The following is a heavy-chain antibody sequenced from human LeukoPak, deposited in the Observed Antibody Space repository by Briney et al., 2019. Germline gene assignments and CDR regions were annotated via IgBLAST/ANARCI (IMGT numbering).Heavy chain of an antibody. CDR3: ARHSEPSGVEDSGSHPDY. CDR2: IYPGDSDT. D-gene: IGHD1-26*01. CDR1: GYSFTGYW. V-gene: IGHV5-51*01. Sequence: GESLKISCKGSGYSFTGYWIGWVRQMPGKGLEWMGIIYPGDSDTRYSPSFQGQVTISADKSISTAYLQWSSLKASDTAMYYCARHSEPSGVEDSGSHPDYWGQGTLVTVSS. J-gene: IGHJ4*02.